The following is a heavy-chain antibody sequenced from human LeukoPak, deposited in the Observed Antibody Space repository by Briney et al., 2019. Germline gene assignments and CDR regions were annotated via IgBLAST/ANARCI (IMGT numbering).Heavy chain of an antibody. CDR1: GYTFTSYD. V-gene: IGHV1-8*01. Sequence: APVKVSCKASGYTFTSYDFNWVRQATGQRPEWMGWMSPNSGDTGYAQKFQDRVTMTRNTSISTAYMELSSLRSDDTAVYYCARGPPNWGYDYWGPGTLVTVSS. CDR2: MSPNSGDT. D-gene: IGHD7-27*01. J-gene: IGHJ4*02. CDR3: ARGPPNWGYDY.